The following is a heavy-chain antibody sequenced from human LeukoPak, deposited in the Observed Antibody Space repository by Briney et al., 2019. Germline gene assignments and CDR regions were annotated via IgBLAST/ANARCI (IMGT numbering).Heavy chain of an antibody. J-gene: IGHJ6*03. D-gene: IGHD3-22*01. V-gene: IGHV3-48*01. Sequence: GGSLRLSCAASGFTFSSYSMNWVRQAPGKGLERVSYISSSSSSTIYYADSMKGRFTISRDNAKNSLFLQMNSLRAEDTAVYYCARNPRLVRYYMDVWGKGTTVTVSS. CDR2: ISSSSSSTI. CDR3: ARNPRLVRYYMDV. CDR1: GFTFSSYS.